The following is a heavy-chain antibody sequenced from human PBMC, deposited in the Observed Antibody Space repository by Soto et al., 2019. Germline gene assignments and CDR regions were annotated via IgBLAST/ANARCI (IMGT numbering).Heavy chain of an antibody. J-gene: IGHJ4*02. D-gene: IGHD4-17*01. CDR3: ARRTVTTSYYFDY. V-gene: IGHV3-7*01. Sequence: HPGGSLRLSCAASGFTFSSYWMSWVRQAPGKGLEWVANINQDGSAKYYVDSVKGRFTVSRDNAKNSLYLQMNNLRAEDTAMYYCARRTVTTSYYFDYWGQGTLVTVSS. CDR1: GFTFSSYW. CDR2: INQDGSAK.